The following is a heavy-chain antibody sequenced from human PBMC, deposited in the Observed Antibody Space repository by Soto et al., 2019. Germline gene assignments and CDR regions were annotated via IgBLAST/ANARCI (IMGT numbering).Heavy chain of an antibody. Sequence: QVQLVQSGAEVKKPGASVKVSCKASGYTFTSYDINWVRQATGQGLEWMGWMNPNSGNTGYAQKFRGRVTMTRNTSISTAYMELSSLSSATTAVYYCARERTGTTSMDVWGQGSTVTVSS. V-gene: IGHV1-8*01. CDR1: GYTFTSYD. J-gene: IGHJ6*02. CDR3: ARERTGTTSMDV. CDR2: MNPNSGNT. D-gene: IGHD1-1*01.